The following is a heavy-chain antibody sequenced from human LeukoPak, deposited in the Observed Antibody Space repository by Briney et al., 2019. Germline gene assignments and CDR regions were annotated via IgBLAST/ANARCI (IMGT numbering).Heavy chain of an antibody. J-gene: IGHJ6*02. CDR1: GGSISSGGYY. CDR2: IYYSGSI. Sequence: SETLSLTCTVSGGSISSGGYYWSWVRQHPGKGLEWIGYIYYSGSIYYNPSLKSRVIISVDTSKNQFSLKLSSVTAADTAVYYCARERVVVPAAMSYYYYYGMDVWGQGTTVTVSS. CDR3: ARERVVVPAAMSYYYYYGMDV. D-gene: IGHD2-2*01. V-gene: IGHV4-31*03.